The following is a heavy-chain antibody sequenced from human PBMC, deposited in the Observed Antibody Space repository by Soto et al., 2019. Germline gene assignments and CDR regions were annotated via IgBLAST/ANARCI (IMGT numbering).Heavy chain of an antibody. D-gene: IGHD2-15*01. J-gene: IGHJ4*02. V-gene: IGHV1-18*04. Sequence: QVQLVQSGVEMKKPGASVKVSCKASAYSSTTHGFSWVRQAPGHGLEWMGFINVHSGNTIYAQKVQGRITMTTDTSTRTAYMELRSLRSDDTAVYYCARDVGGNALDHWGQGTLVTVSS. CDR1: AYSSTTHG. CDR2: INVHSGNT. CDR3: ARDVGGNALDH.